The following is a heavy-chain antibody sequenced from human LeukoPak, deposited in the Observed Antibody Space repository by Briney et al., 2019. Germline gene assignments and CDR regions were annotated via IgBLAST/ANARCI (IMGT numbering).Heavy chain of an antibody. D-gene: IGHD3-10*01. CDR2: MNPNSGNT. V-gene: IGHV1-8*01. Sequence: ASVKVSCKASGYTFTNYDINWVRQATGQGLEWMGWMNPNSGNTGYAQKFQGRVTMTRNTSISTAYMELSSLRSEDTAVHYCARGPSRITMVRGVKNWFDPWGQGTLVTVSS. J-gene: IGHJ5*02. CDR3: ARGPSRITMVRGVKNWFDP. CDR1: GYTFTNYD.